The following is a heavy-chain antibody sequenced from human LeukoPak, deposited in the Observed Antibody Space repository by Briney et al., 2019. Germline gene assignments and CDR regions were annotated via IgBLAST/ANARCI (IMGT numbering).Heavy chain of an antibody. CDR1: GYNFTTYW. Sequence: GESLKISCKGSGYNFTTYWIGWVRQMPGKGLEWMGIIYPVDSKTRYSPSFQGQVTISADKSISTAYLQWSSLSDTDTAMYYCAKPHGDVDTAMIVYWGQGTLVTVSS. CDR2: IYPVDSKT. D-gene: IGHD5-18*01. CDR3: AKPHGDVDTAMIVY. V-gene: IGHV5-51*01. J-gene: IGHJ4*02.